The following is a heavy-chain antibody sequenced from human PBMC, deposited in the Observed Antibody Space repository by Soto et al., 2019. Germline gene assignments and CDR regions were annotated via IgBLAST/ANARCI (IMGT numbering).Heavy chain of an antibody. CDR2: IKEDGGEK. CDR3: ASDWGIPEAGSHYFDC. D-gene: IGHD6-13*01. V-gene: IGHV3-7*03. J-gene: IGHJ4*02. CDR1: GFSFSRYW. Sequence: EVQLVESGGGLVQPGGSLRLSCAAAGFSFSRYWMNWVRQAPGKGLEWVANIKEDGGEKYHVDFVKGRFTISRDNAKHCLHLQMNTLRADDTAVYYCASDWGIPEAGSHYFDCWGQRTLVTVAS.